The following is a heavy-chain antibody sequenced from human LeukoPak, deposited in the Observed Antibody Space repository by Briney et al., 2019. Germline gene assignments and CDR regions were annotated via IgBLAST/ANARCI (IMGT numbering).Heavy chain of an antibody. CDR2: INPNSGGT. CDR1: GYTFTDYY. Sequence: ASVKVSCKASGYTFTDYYMHWVRQAPRQGLEWMGWINPNSGGTNYAQKFQGRVTITADKSTSTAYMELSSLRSEDTAVYYCARGRRGSSRGELDYWGQGTLVTVSS. J-gene: IGHJ4*02. CDR3: ARGRRGSSRGELDY. V-gene: IGHV1-2*02. D-gene: IGHD6-13*01.